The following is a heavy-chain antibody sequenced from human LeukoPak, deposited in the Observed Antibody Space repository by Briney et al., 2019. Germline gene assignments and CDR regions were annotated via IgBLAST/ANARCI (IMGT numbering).Heavy chain of an antibody. CDR2: ISSDGGNK. Sequence: GGSLRLSCAASRFIFSTYIMHWVRQAPGMGLEWVAVISSDGGNKYYADSVKGRFTISRDNSKSTLYLQMNSLRAEDTAVYYCARAGHVDVGQRRDFDYWGQGTLVTVSS. CDR3: ARAGHVDVGQRRDFDY. D-gene: IGHD2-15*01. CDR1: RFIFSTYI. J-gene: IGHJ4*02. V-gene: IGHV3-30-3*01.